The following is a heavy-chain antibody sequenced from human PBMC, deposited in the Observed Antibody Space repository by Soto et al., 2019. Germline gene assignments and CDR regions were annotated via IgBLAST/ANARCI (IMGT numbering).Heavy chain of an antibody. D-gene: IGHD2-15*01. V-gene: IGHV3-21*01. J-gene: IGHJ4*02. Sequence: EVQLVESGGGLVKPGGSLRLSCAASGFTFSRHAMNWVRQAPGKGLEWVSSISSSGGSIYYADSVRGRFTISRDNAKNSLFLQMNSLRAEDTAVYYCTTDCVGGSCYSGYWGQGTLVTVSS. CDR3: TTDCVGGSCYSGY. CDR1: GFTFSRHA. CDR2: ISSSGGSI.